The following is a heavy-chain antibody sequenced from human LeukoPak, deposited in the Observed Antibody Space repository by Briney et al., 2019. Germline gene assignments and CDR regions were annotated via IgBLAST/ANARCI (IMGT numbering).Heavy chain of an antibody. CDR3: ARKDGSSSWSDYFDY. D-gene: IGHD6-13*01. CDR1: GFTFSSYA. CDR2: ISYDGSNK. V-gene: IGHV3-30*04. Sequence: GGSLRLSCAASGFTFSSYAMHWVRQAPGKGLEWVAVISYDGSNKYYADSVKGRFTISRDNSKNTLCLQMNSLRAEDTAVYYCARKDGSSSWSDYFDYWGQGTLVTVSS. J-gene: IGHJ4*02.